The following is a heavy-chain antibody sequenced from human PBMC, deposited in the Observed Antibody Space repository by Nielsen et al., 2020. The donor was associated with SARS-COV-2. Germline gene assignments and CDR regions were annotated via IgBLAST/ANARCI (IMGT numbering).Heavy chain of an antibody. CDR1: GFTFSSYS. CDR3: ARGSSMSDAFDI. Sequence: GESLKISCAASGFTFSSYSMNWVRQAPGKGLEWVSSISSSSSYIYYADSVKGRFTISRDNAKNTLYLQMNSLRAEDTAVYYCARGSSMSDAFDIWGQGTMVTVSS. CDR2: ISSSSSYI. V-gene: IGHV3-21*01. D-gene: IGHD2/OR15-2a*01. J-gene: IGHJ3*02.